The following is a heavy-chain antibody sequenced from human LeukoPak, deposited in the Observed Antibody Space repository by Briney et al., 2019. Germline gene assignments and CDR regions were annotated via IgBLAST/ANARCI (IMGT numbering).Heavy chain of an antibody. CDR1: GFTFGDYA. CDR3: TSNGLWFGEFDY. D-gene: IGHD3-10*01. Sequence: GGSLRLSCTGSGFTFGDYAMSWFRQAPGKGLEWVGFIRSKAYGGTTEYAASVKGRFIISRDDSKSIAYLQMNSLKTEDTAVYYCTSNGLWFGEFDYWGQGTLVTVSS. V-gene: IGHV3-49*03. J-gene: IGHJ4*02. CDR2: IRSKAYGGTT.